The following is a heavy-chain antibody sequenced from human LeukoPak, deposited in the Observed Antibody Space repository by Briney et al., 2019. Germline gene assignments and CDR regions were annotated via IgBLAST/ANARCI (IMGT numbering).Heavy chain of an antibody. J-gene: IGHJ4*02. CDR3: ARHRYTSSSSYFDF. CDR2: IHSSGST. D-gene: IGHD6-6*01. CDR1: GGSISGYY. V-gene: IGHV4-59*08. Sequence: SETLSLTCTVSGGSISGYYWTWIRQPPGKGLEWIGYIHSSGSTNYNPSLKSRVTISVDTSKNQFSLRLSSVTAADTAVCYCARHRYTSSSSYFDFWGQGTLVTVSS.